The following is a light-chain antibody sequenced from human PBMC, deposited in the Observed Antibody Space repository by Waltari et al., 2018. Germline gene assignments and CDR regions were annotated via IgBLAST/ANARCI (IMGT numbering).Light chain of an antibody. V-gene: IGKV1-8*01. Sequence: AIRITQSPSSLSASTGDRVTITRRASQGISTYLACYQQKPGKAPKVLIYAASTLQSGVPSRFSGSGSGTDFTLTISCLQSEDFAIYYCQQYYSNPATFGQGTKVEIK. J-gene: IGKJ1*01. CDR3: QQYYSNPAT. CDR1: QGISTY. CDR2: AAS.